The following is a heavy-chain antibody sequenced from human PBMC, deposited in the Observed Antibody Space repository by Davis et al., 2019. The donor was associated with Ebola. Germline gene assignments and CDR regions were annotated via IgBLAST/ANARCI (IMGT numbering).Heavy chain of an antibody. D-gene: IGHD4-11*01. V-gene: IGHV1-18*01. J-gene: IGHJ5*02. CDR3: AREGATVTTGWFDA. CDR2: ISAYNGNT. CDR1: GYTFTSYG. Sequence: ASVQVSCKASGYTFTSYGISWVRQAPGHGLEWMGWISAYNGNTNYAQKLQGRVTMTTDTSTSTAYMELRSLRSDDTAVYYCAREGATVTTGWFDAWGQGTLVTVSS.